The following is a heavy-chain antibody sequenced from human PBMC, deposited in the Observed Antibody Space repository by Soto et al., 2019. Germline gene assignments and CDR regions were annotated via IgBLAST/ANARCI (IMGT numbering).Heavy chain of an antibody. CDR1: GYSFTSYW. Sequence: PGESLKISCKGSGYSFTSYWIGWVRQMPGKGLEWMGIIYPGDSDTRYSPSFQGQVTISADQSISTAYLQWSSLKASDTAMYYCARHRGIAVAGYYYYGMDVWGQGTTVTVSS. J-gene: IGHJ6*02. D-gene: IGHD6-19*01. CDR2: IYPGDSDT. CDR3: ARHRGIAVAGYYYYGMDV. V-gene: IGHV5-51*01.